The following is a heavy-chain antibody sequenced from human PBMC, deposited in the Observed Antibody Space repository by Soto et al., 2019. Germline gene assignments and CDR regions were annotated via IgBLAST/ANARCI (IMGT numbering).Heavy chain of an antibody. CDR2: IYYSGST. CDR3: ARVSGRSGAAY. J-gene: IGHJ4*02. V-gene: IGHV4-31*03. CDR1: GGSIGSGGYY. Sequence: PSETLSLTCTVSGGSIGSGGYYWSWIRQHPGKGLEWIGYIYYSGSTYYNPSLKSRVTISVDTSKNQFSLKLSSVTAADTAVYYCARVSGRSGAAYWGQGTLVTV. D-gene: IGHD1-1*01.